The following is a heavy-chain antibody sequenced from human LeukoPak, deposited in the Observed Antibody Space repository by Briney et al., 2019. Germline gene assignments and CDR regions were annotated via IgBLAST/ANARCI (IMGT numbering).Heavy chain of an antibody. CDR1: GLTLSSSY. V-gene: IGHV3-53*01. CDR3: ARNILFAFDI. CDR2: IYHDGST. Sequence: PGGSLRLSCAASGLTLSSSYMSWVRQGPGEGLEWVSIIYHDGSTYYADSMKCRFTISRDNSKNTLYLQVNSLRAEDTAMYYCARNILFAFDIWGQGTMVTVSS. J-gene: IGHJ3*02.